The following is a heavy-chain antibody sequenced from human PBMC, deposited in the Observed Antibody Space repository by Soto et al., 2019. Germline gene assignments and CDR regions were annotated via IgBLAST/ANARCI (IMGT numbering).Heavy chain of an antibody. J-gene: IGHJ4*02. Sequence: GGSLRLSCAASGFTFSSYSMNWVRQAPGKGLEWVSYISSSSSTIYYADSVKGRFTISRDNAKNSLYLQMNSLRAEDTAVYYCARDLGWVAALGENWGQGTLVTVSS. CDR1: GFTFSSYS. CDR3: ARDLGWVAALGEN. V-gene: IGHV3-48*01. CDR2: ISSSSSTI. D-gene: IGHD3-16*01.